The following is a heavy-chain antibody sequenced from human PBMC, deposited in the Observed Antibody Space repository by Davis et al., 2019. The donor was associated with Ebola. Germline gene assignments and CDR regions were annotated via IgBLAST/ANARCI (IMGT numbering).Heavy chain of an antibody. CDR1: GFVFSTYV. V-gene: IGHV3-23*01. J-gene: IGHJ6*02. D-gene: IGHD6-13*01. Sequence: GGSLRLSCAASGFVFSTYVMSWVRRAPGKGLEWVSAISGSGGSIYYADSVKGRFTISRDNAKNSLYLQMNSLRAEDTAVYYCARIAAAEGMDVWSQGTTVTVSS. CDR2: ISGSGGSI. CDR3: ARIAAAEGMDV.